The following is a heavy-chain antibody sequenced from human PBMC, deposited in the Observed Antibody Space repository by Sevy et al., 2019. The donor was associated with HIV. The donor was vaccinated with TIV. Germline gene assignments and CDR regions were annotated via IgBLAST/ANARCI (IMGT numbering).Heavy chain of an antibody. V-gene: IGHV3-53*01. CDR3: ATHGLLWFGELSDAFDI. CDR1: GFTVSSNY. J-gene: IGHJ3*02. D-gene: IGHD3-10*01. CDR2: IYSGGST. Sequence: RLSCAASGFTVSSNYMSWVRQAPGKGLEWVSVIYSGGSTYYADSVKGRFTISRDNSKNTLYLQMNSLRAEDMAVYYCATHGLLWFGELSDAFDIWGQGTMVTVSS.